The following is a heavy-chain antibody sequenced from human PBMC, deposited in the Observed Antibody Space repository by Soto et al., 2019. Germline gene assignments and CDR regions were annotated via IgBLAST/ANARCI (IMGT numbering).Heavy chain of an antibody. CDR3: ARLIDFWSGYSKRYYYYMDV. CDR1: GGSISSSSYY. CDR2: IYYSGST. D-gene: IGHD3-3*01. V-gene: IGHV4-39*01. J-gene: IGHJ6*03. Sequence: SETLSLTCTVSGGSISSSSYYWGWIRQPPGKGLEWIGSIYYSGSTYYNPSLKSRVTMSVDTSKDQFSLKLSSVTAADTAVYYCARLIDFWSGYSKRYYYYMDVWGKGTTVTVSS.